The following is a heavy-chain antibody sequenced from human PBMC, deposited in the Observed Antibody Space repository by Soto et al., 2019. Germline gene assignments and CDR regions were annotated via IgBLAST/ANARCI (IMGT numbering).Heavy chain of an antibody. CDR2: ISSSSSYI. V-gene: IGHV3-21*01. CDR3: ARDGESRYCTNGVCYRAPIDN. J-gene: IGHJ4*02. CDR1: GFTLGAYS. D-gene: IGHD2-8*01. Sequence: PGGSLRLSCVVSGFTLGAYSMNWVRQAPGKGLEWVSSISSSSSYIYYADSVKGRFTISRDNAKNSLYLQMNSLRAEDTAVYYCARDGESRYCTNGVCYRAPIDNWGQGTLVTVSS.